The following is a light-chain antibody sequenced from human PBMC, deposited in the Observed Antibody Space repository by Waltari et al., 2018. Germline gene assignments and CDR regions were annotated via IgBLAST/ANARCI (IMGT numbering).Light chain of an antibody. Sequence: QSVLTQPPSVSAAPGQKVTISCSGSSSNIGGNYVSWYQHFPGSAPKLLISENNKRPSGIPDRFSGSKSGSSATLHITGLQTGDEADYYCGTCDTSLSAGVFGGGTKVTVL. J-gene: IGLJ3*02. CDR1: SSNIGGNY. V-gene: IGLV1-51*02. CDR2: ENN. CDR3: GTCDTSLSAGV.